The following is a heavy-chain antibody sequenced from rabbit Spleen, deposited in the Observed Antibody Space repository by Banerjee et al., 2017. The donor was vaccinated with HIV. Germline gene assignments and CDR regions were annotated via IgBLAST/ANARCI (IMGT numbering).Heavy chain of an antibody. J-gene: IGHJ6*01. V-gene: IGHV1S45*01. CDR3: ARDTGSSFSSYGMDL. CDR1: GFSFSSSYY. D-gene: IGHD8-1*01. CDR2: IYGGSSGST. Sequence: QEQLVESGGGLVKPEGSLKLSCTASGFSFSSSYYMCWVRQAPGKGLESIACIYGGSSGSTYYASWAKGRFTCSKTSSTTVTLQMTSLTVADTATYFCARDTGSSFSSYGMDLWGPGTLVTVS.